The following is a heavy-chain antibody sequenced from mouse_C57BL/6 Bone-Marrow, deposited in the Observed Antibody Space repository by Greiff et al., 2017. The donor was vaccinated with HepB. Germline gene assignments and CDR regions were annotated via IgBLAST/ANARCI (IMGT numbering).Heavy chain of an antibody. CDR3: TYIWAFDY. CDR1: GFNIKDDY. Sequence: VQLKQSGAELVRPGASVKLSCTASGFNIKDDYMHWVKQRPEQGLEWIGWIDPENGDTEYASKFQGKATITADTSSNTAYLQLSSLTSEDTAVYYCTYIWAFDYWGQGTTLTVSS. J-gene: IGHJ2*01. D-gene: IGHD1-3*01. V-gene: IGHV14-4*01. CDR2: IDPENGDT.